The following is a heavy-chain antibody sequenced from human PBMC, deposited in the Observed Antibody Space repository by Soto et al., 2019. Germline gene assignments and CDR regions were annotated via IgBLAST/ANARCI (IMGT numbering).Heavy chain of an antibody. J-gene: IGHJ4*02. D-gene: IGHD4-4*01. CDR1: GGSISSGGYS. CDR2: IYHSGST. CDR3: ATFPEVYSNYYFDY. V-gene: IGHV4-30-2*01. Sequence: PSETLSLTCAVSGGSISSGGYSWSWIRQPPGKGLEWIGYIYHSGSTYYNPSLKSRVTISVDWSKNQFSLKLSSVTAADTAVYYCATFPEVYSNYYFDYWGQGTLVTVSS.